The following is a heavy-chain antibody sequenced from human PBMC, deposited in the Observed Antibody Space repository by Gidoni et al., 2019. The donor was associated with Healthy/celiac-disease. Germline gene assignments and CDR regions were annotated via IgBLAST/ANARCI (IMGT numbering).Heavy chain of an antibody. V-gene: IGHV3-30*03. J-gene: IGHJ4*02. CDR2: ISYDGSNK. Sequence: QVQLVESGGGVVQPGRSLRLSCAASGFTFSSYGMHWVRQAPGKGLEWVAVISYDGSNKYYADSVKGRFTISRDNSKNTLYLQMNSLRAEDTAVYYCASPGGYCSSTSCLDYWGQGTLVTVSS. CDR1: GFTFSSYG. D-gene: IGHD2-2*01. CDR3: ASPGGYCSSTSCLDY.